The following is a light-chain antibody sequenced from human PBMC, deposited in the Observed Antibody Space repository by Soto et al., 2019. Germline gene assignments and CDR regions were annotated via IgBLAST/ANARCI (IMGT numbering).Light chain of an antibody. CDR1: SSDVGAYNY. CDR3: CSFACSNTWV. V-gene: IGLV2-8*01. Sequence: QSALTQPPSASGSPGQSVTISCTGTSSDVGAYNYVSWYQQHAGKAPKLVIYEVTKRPSGVPDRFSGSKSANTASLTVSGLQAEDEADYYCCSFACSNTWVFGGGTKLTVL. J-gene: IGLJ3*02. CDR2: EVT.